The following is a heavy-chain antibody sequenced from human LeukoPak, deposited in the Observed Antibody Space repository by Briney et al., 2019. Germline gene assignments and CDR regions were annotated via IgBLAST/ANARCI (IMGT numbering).Heavy chain of an antibody. V-gene: IGHV4-59*08. CDR2: IYYSGTT. D-gene: IGHD3-3*01. CDR3: ARHRDGRYDFSAFDI. CDR1: GGSISSYY. J-gene: IGHJ3*02. Sequence: SETLSLTCTVSGGSISSYYWSWIRQPPGKGLEWIGNIYYSGTTNYNPSLKSRVTISLDTSKNQFSLRLSSVTAADTALYYCARHRDGRYDFSAFDIWGQGTMVTVSS.